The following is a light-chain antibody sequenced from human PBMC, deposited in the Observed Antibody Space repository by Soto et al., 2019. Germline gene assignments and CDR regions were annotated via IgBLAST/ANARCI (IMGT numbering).Light chain of an antibody. V-gene: IGKV2-28*01. Sequence: DIVMTQSPLSLPVTPGEPASISCRSSQSLVHSNGYTYLDWYLQKPVQSPHLLIYLGSNRASGVPDRFSGSGSGTDFTLRISRVEAEDVGVYYCMQALQTPVTFGQGTRLEIK. CDR1: QSLVHSNGYTY. CDR3: MQALQTPVT. J-gene: IGKJ5*01. CDR2: LGS.